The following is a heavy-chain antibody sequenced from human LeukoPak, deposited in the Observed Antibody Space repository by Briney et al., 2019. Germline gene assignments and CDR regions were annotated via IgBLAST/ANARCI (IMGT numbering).Heavy chain of an antibody. D-gene: IGHD2/OR15-2a*01. J-gene: IGHJ5*02. CDR2: IKRDGSEK. Sequence: GGSLRLACAASGFTFSNDWLTCIRQAPGEGLEWVANIKRDGSEKYYVDSVKGRFTICRDNAQKSVYLQMNNLRADATAVYYWARPFRPWGHGTLVTASS. CDR3: ARPFRP. V-gene: IGHV3-7*03. CDR1: GFTFSNDW.